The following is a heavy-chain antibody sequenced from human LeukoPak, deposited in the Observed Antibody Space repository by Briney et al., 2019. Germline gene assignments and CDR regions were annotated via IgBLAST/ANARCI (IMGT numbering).Heavy chain of an antibody. CDR1: GFTFSSYE. CDR3: ARRLLGELFGFDY. J-gene: IGHJ4*02. V-gene: IGHV3-48*03. Sequence: GGSLRLSCKASGFTFSSYEMNWVRQAPGKGLEWVSYISSNSNSIYHAGSVKGRFTISRDNAENSLYLQMNSLRAEDTAVYYCARRLLGELFGFDYWGQGTLVTVSS. CDR2: ISSNSNSI. D-gene: IGHD3-10*01.